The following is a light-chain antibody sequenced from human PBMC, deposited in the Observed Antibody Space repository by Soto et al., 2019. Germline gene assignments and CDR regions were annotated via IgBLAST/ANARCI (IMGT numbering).Light chain of an antibody. CDR1: QRISTY. CDR2: HAS. Sequence: DIQMTQPSTLSASVGDRVTLHCRASQRISTYLAWYQQKPGKAPKVLIYHASNLESGVPSRFSGGGSGTEFTLTISSLQPDDFATYYCQQYYMYSYTFGQGTKLDIK. V-gene: IGKV1-5*01. CDR3: QQYYMYSYT. J-gene: IGKJ2*01.